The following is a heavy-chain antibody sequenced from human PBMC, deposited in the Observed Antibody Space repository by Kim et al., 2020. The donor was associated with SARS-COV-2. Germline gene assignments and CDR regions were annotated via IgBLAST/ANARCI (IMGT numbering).Heavy chain of an antibody. V-gene: IGHV4-34*01. CDR2: INHSGRT. Sequence: SETLSLTCAVYGVSFSGSYWIWIRQHPGKGLEWLGEINHSGRTNYSPSLKSRVTISVDTSKKQFSLKVNSMTAADTAVYFCARGPRYHLLSSYYNAMDVWGQGTTVTVSS. CDR3: ARGPRYHLLSSYYNAMDV. J-gene: IGHJ6*02. D-gene: IGHD2-21*01. CDR1: GVSFSGSY.